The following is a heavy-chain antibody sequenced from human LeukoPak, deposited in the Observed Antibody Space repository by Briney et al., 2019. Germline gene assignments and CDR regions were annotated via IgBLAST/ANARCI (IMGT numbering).Heavy chain of an antibody. V-gene: IGHV3-43*02. J-gene: IGHJ4*02. Sequence: GGSLRLSCAASGFTFSSYWMSWVRQAPGKGLEWVSLISGDGGSTYYADSVKGRFTISRDNSKNSLYLQMNSLRTEDTALYYCAKDGSFMYYYGSGPTGYFDYWGQGTLVTVSS. D-gene: IGHD3-10*01. CDR1: GFTFSSYW. CDR2: ISGDGGST. CDR3: AKDGSFMYYYGSGPTGYFDY.